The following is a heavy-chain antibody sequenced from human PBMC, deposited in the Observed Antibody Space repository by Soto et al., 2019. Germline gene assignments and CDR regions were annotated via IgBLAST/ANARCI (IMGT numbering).Heavy chain of an antibody. CDR1: GGSISSYY. J-gene: IGHJ4*02. CDR2: IYYSGST. D-gene: IGHD4-17*01. V-gene: IGHV4-59*01. Sequence: QVQLQEAGPGLVKPSETLSLTCTVSGGSISSYYWSWIRQPPGKGLEWIGYIYYSGSTNYNPSLKRRVTISVDTSKNQFSQNLSSVTAADTAVYYCARGYGVKKRGEDYWGQGTLVTVSS. CDR3: ARGYGVKKRGEDY.